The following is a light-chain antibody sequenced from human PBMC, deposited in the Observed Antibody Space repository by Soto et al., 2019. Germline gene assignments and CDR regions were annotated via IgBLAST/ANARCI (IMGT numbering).Light chain of an antibody. J-gene: IGLJ3*02. CDR2: GNT. CDR1: SSNIGAGYD. V-gene: IGLV1-40*01. Sequence: QPVLTQPRSVSGAPGQRVTISCTGSSSNIGAGYDVHWYQQLPGTAPTLLISGNTDRPSGVPDRFSGSKSGTSASLAITGLQTEDEADYYCQSFDRSLTAWVFGGGTKLTVL. CDR3: QSFDRSLTAWV.